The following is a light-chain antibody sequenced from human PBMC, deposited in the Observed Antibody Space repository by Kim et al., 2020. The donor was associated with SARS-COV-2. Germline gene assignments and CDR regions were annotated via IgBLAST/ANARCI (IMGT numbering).Light chain of an antibody. Sequence: SAFVEDRGTITCRASQSISTWVAWYQQKPGKAPNLLIYKASILESGVPSRFSGSASGTEFTLTISSLQPDDFGTYCCQHYKAYPWTFGQGTKV. CDR1: QSISTW. CDR3: QHYKAYPWT. CDR2: KAS. V-gene: IGKV1-5*03. J-gene: IGKJ1*01.